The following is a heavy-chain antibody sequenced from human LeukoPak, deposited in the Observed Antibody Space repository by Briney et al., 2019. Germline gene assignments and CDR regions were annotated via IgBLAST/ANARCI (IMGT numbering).Heavy chain of an antibody. CDR1: GFTFSICN. CDR2: IWYDGSNK. J-gene: IGHJ4*02. Sequence: PGGSLRLSCVASGFTFSICNTHWVRQAPGKGLEWVALIWYDGSNKYYTDSVKGRFTISRDNSKNTLYLQMNSLRAEDTALYYCAKDSNDYGDYNYFDYWGQGTLVTVSS. V-gene: IGHV3-33*06. D-gene: IGHD4-17*01. CDR3: AKDSNDYGDYNYFDY.